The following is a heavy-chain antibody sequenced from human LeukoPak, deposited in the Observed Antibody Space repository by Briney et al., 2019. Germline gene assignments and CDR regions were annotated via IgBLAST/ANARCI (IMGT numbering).Heavy chain of an antibody. CDR1: GFTFSSYA. CDR3: ARRMVNRAIDY. D-gene: IGHD2-8*01. J-gene: IGHJ4*02. V-gene: IGHV3-23*01. Sequence: GGSLRLSCATSGFTFSSYAMSWVRQAPGKGLEWVSGFGGSGGDTYYAYSVHGPFTISTAISSNTLYLQINSLTADATAVYYCARRMVNRAIDYWGQGTLVTVSS. CDR2: FGGSGGDT.